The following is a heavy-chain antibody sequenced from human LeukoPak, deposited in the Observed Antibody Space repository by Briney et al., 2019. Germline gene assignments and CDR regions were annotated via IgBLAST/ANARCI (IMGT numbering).Heavy chain of an antibody. D-gene: IGHD6-19*01. CDR3: AKGAGYSSGWLNWFDP. CDR1: GFTFRSYA. J-gene: IGHJ5*02. Sequence: GGSLRLSCAASGFTFRSYAMTWVRQAPGKGLEWVSAISGTGGSTYYADSVKGQFTISRDNSKNTLYLQMSSLRAEDTAVYYCAKGAGYSSGWLNWFDPWGQGTLVTVSS. V-gene: IGHV3-23*01. CDR2: ISGTGGST.